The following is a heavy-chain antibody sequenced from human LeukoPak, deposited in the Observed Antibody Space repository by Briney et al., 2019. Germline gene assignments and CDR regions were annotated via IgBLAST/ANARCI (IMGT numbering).Heavy chain of an antibody. CDR2: IDPYGGS. V-gene: IGHV4-34*01. Sequence: SETLSLTCAVYGGSFSGYHWSWIRQTPGKGLEWIGEIDPYGGSNYNPSLKSRVTISVDTSKNQFSLKLTSVTAADTAVYYCARLYLPATRFDYWGQGTLVTVSS. CDR3: ARLYLPATRFDY. D-gene: IGHD5-24*01. J-gene: IGHJ4*02. CDR1: GGSFSGYH.